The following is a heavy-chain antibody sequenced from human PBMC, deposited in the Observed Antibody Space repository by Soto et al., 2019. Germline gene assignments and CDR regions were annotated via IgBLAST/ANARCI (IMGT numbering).Heavy chain of an antibody. CDR2: IYPGDTDT. CDR1: GYSFTSYW. CDR3: ARHSSGYDSEYFQH. Sequence: GESLNISFKGSGYSFTSYWIGWVRQIPGKGLEWRGIIYPGDTDTRYSPPFQGQVTISADKSISTAYLQWSSLKASDTAMYYCARHSSGYDSEYFQHWGQGTLVTVSS. D-gene: IGHD5-12*01. J-gene: IGHJ1*01. V-gene: IGHV5-51*01.